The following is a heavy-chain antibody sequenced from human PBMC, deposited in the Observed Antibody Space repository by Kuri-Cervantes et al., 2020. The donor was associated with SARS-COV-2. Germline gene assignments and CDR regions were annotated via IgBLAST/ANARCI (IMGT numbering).Heavy chain of an antibody. CDR2: FDGEGGET. D-gene: IGHD1-26*01. Sequence: ASVKVSCKVSGYTLTELSIHWVRQAPGEGLEWMGNFDGEGGETIYAQKFQDRVTVSGDTSSDTSYMELSSLRYDDTAVYYCATGEPVPPRLQIARRPDFNSWGQGTLVTVSS. CDR1: GYTLTELS. J-gene: IGHJ4*02. V-gene: IGHV1-24*01. CDR3: ATGEPVPPRLQIARRPDFNS.